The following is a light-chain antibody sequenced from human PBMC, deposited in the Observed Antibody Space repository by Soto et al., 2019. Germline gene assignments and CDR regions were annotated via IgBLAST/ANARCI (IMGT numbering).Light chain of an antibody. V-gene: IGKV3-15*01. CDR3: QQYHNLWT. CDR2: GAS. CDR1: QSVSSD. Sequence: EMVMTQSPATLSVSPGERATLSCRASQSVSSDLAWYQQKPGQAPRLLIYGASTRATGIPARFSGSGSGTEFTLTITSLQSEDFALYYCQQYHNLWTFGQGTEVEIK. J-gene: IGKJ1*01.